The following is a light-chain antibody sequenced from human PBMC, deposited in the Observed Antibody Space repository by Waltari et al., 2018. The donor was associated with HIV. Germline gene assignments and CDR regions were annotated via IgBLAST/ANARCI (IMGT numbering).Light chain of an antibody. V-gene: IGKV3-15*01. Sequence: EIVMTQSPATLSVSPGERATLSCRASQSISGNLAWYQQRRGQAPRLHIYGASTRASGIPARFSGSGSGPDFSLTISSLQSEDSALYYCQQYNHWPRTFGQGTKLEI. CDR3: QQYNHWPRT. CDR2: GAS. CDR1: QSISGN. J-gene: IGKJ1*01.